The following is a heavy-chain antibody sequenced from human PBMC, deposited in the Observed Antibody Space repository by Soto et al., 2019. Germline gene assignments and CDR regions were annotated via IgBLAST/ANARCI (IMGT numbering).Heavy chain of an antibody. V-gene: IGHV3-30-3*01. J-gene: IGHJ2*01. CDR2: ISYDGSNK. CDR1: GFTFSSYA. CDR3: ARPLCRDDYNWGYFDL. D-gene: IGHD4-4*01. Sequence: QVQLVESGGGVVQPGRSLRLSCAASGFTFSSYAMHWVRQAPGKGLEWVAVISYDGSNKYYADSVKGRFTISRDNSQNSLYLQMTSLRAEDTSVHYCARPLCRDDYNWGYFDLWGRGTLVTVSS.